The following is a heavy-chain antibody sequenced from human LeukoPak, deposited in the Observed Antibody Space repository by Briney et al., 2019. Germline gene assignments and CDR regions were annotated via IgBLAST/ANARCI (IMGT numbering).Heavy chain of an antibody. CDR2: IKQDGSEK. V-gene: IGHV3-7*01. CDR1: GFTFSSYW. Sequence: GGSLRLSCAASGFTFSSYWMSWIRQAPGKGLEWVANIKQDGSEKYYVDSVKGRFTISRDNAKNSLYLQLNSLRAEDTAVYYCAREGITAAADYWGQGTLVTVSS. CDR3: AREGITAAADY. D-gene: IGHD6-13*01. J-gene: IGHJ4*02.